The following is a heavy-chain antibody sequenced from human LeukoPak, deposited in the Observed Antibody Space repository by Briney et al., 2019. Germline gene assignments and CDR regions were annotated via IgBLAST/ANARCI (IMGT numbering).Heavy chain of an antibody. CDR2: ISSSSSYI. V-gene: IGHV3-21*01. CDR1: GFTFSSYS. Sequence: PGGSLRLSCAASGFTFSSYSMNWVRQAPGKGLEWVSSISSSSSYIYYADSVKGRFTISRDNAKNSLYLQMNSLRAEDTAVYYCARDDLSGSGSPLDYWGQGTLVTVSS. J-gene: IGHJ4*02. D-gene: IGHD3-10*01. CDR3: ARDDLSGSGSPLDY.